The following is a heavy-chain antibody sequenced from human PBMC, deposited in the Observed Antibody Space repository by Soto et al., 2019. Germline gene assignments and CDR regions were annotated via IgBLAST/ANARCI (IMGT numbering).Heavy chain of an antibody. CDR3: ATRSSSAPDTAMVTVVAFDI. Sequence: SVKVSCKASGGTFSSYAISWVRQAPGQGLEWMGGIIPIFGTANYAQKFQGRVTITADESTSTAYMELSSLRSEDTAVYYCATRSSSAPDTAMVTVVAFDIWGQGTMVTVSS. CDR2: IIPIFGTA. J-gene: IGHJ3*02. CDR1: GGTFSSYA. V-gene: IGHV1-69*13. D-gene: IGHD5-18*01.